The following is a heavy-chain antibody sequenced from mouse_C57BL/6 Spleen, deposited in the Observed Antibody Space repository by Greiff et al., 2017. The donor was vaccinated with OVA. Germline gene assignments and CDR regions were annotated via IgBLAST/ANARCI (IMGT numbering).Heavy chain of an antibody. CDR3: ARGHYYGSSYRMDY. J-gene: IGHJ4*01. CDR1: GYTFTSYW. V-gene: IGHV1-59*01. D-gene: IGHD1-1*01. CDR2: IDPSDSYT. Sequence: VQLQQPGAELVRPGTSVKLSCKASGYTFTSYWMHWVKQRPGQGLEWIGVIDPSDSYTNYNQKFKGKATLTVDTSSSTAYMQLSSLTSEDSEVYYCARGHYYGSSYRMDYWGQGTSVTVSS.